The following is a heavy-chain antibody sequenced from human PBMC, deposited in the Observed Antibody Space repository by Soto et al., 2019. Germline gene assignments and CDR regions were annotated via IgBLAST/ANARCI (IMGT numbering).Heavy chain of an antibody. Sequence: EVQLVESGGGLVQPGGSLRLSCATSGFTFSNYWMHWVRQAPGKGPAWVSRINEDESNTNYADSVKGRFTISRDNAKNTLYLQMNSLRAEDTAVYYCARGLFLDYWGQGTRVTVSS. D-gene: IGHD3-3*01. V-gene: IGHV3-74*01. CDR3: ARGLFLDY. CDR1: GFTFSNYW. J-gene: IGHJ4*02. CDR2: INEDESNT.